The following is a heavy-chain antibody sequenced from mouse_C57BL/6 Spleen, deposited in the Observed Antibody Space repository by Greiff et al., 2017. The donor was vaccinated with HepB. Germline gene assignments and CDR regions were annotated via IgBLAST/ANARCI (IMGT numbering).Heavy chain of an antibody. V-gene: IGHV2-5*01. Sequence: VQLQQSGPGLVQPSQSLSITCTVSGFSLTSYGVHWVRQSPGKGLEWLGVIWRGGSTDYNAAFMSRLSITKDNSKSQVFFKMNSLQADDTAIYYCAKNGDYDEGDYYAMDYWGQGTSVTVSS. CDR1: GFSLTSYG. CDR2: IWRGGST. J-gene: IGHJ4*01. CDR3: AKNGDYDEGDYYAMDY. D-gene: IGHD2-4*01.